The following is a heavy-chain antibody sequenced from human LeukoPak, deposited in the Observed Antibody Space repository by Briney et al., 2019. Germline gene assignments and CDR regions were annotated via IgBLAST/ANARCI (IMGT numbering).Heavy chain of an antibody. V-gene: IGHV4-31*03. CDR2: IYYSGST. J-gene: IGHJ1*01. Sequence: SETLSLTCTVSGGSISSGGYSWSWLRQHPGQGLEWIGYIYYSGSTYYNPSLKSRVTISVDTSKNQFSLKLSSVTAADTAVYYCARDDCSSTSCYTGNFQHWGQGTLVTVSS. CDR1: GGSISSGGYS. D-gene: IGHD2-2*02. CDR3: ARDDCSSTSCYTGNFQH.